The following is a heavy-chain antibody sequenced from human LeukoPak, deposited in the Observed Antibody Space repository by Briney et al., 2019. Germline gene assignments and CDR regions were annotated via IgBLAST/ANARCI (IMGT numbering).Heavy chain of an antibody. Sequence: SETLSLTCAVYGGSFSGYYWSWIRQPPGKGLEWIGEINHSGSTNYNPSLKSRVTISVDTSKNQFSLELSSVTAADTAVYYCARRFLTLDYWGQGTLVTVSS. CDR3: ARRFLTLDY. CDR1: GGSFSGYY. V-gene: IGHV4-34*01. J-gene: IGHJ4*02. CDR2: INHSGST. D-gene: IGHD3-3*01.